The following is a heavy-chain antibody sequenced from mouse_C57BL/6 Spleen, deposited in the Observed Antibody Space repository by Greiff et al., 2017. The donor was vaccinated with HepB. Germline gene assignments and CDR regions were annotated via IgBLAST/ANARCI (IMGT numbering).Heavy chain of an antibody. D-gene: IGHD2-4*01. CDR1: GYAFSSSW. CDR3: ARDDYEKDSFDY. J-gene: IGHJ2*01. V-gene: IGHV1-82*01. Sequence: QVQLQQSGPELVKPGASVKISCKASGYAFSSSWMNWVKQRPGKGLEWIGRIYPGDGDTNYNGKFKGKATLTADKSSSTAYMQLSSLTSEDSAVYFCARDDYEKDSFDYWGQGTTLTFSS. CDR2: IYPGDGDT.